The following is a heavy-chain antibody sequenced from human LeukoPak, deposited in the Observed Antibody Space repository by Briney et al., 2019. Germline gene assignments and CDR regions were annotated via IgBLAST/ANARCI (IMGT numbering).Heavy chain of an antibody. CDR1: GYTFTGYY. Sequence: ASVKVSCKASGYTFTGYYMHWVRQATGQGLEWMGWMNPNSGNTGYAQKFQGRVTMTRNTSISTAYMELSSLRSEDTAVYYCARNQYSSGWYELYYYYYYGMDVWGQGTTVTVSS. CDR3: ARNQYSSGWYELYYYYYYGMDV. CDR2: MNPNSGNT. V-gene: IGHV1-8*02. J-gene: IGHJ6*02. D-gene: IGHD6-19*01.